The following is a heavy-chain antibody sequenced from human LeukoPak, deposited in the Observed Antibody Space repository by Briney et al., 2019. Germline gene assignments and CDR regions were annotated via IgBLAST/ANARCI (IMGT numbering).Heavy chain of an antibody. CDR3: AKARFIVVVPAAMDWFDP. J-gene: IGHJ5*02. Sequence: GGSLRLSCAASGFTFSSYGMHWVRQAPGKGLEWVAVIWYDGSNKYYADSVKGRFTISRDNSKNTLYLQMNSLRAEDTAVYYCAKARFIVVVPAAMDWFDPWGQGTLVTVSS. V-gene: IGHV3-33*06. CDR2: IWYDGSNK. CDR1: GFTFSSYG. D-gene: IGHD2-2*01.